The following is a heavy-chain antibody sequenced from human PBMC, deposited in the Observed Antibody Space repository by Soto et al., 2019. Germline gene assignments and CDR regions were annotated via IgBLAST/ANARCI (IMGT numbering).Heavy chain of an antibody. V-gene: IGHV3-74*01. J-gene: IGHJ4*02. D-gene: IGHD1-26*01. CDR3: ARDRATNPKLPDY. Sequence: GGSLRLSCAASGFTLSSYAMHWVRQAPRTGLLWVARIKDDGSRKSYADSVKGRFTVSRDNSKKTVYLQMDSLRAEDTAVYYWARDRATNPKLPDYWGQGTLVTVSS. CDR1: GFTLSSYA. CDR2: IKDDGSRK.